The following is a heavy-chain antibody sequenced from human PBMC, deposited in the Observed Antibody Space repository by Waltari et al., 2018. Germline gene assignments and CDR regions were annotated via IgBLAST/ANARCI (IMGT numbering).Heavy chain of an antibody. CDR3: ARHSMATMNFDN. CDR2: IYFGGNT. CDR1: GRSIRSNSHY. D-gene: IGHD3-22*01. J-gene: IGHJ4*02. V-gene: IGHV4-39*01. Sequence: QVQLQESGPGLLKPSETLSLTCSVSGRSIRSNSHYWGWIRQPPGKGLEWIGNIYFGGNTYYKPSLKSRVIISVDTSKNQFSLNLISVTAADTAVYYCARHSMATMNFDNWGQGTLVRVSS.